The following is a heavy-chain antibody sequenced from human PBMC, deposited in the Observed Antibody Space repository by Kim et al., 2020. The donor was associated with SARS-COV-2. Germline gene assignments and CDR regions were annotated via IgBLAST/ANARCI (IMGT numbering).Heavy chain of an antibody. J-gene: IGHJ3*02. CDR2: ISSSSSYI. CDR1: GFTFSSYS. D-gene: IGHD1-26*01. V-gene: IGHV3-21*01. CDR3: ACGSPAVLAFDI. Sequence: GGSLRLSCAASGFTFSSYSMNWVRQAPGKGLEWVSSISSSSSYIYYADSVKGRFTISRDNAKNSLYLQMNSLRAEDTAVYYCACGSPAVLAFDIWGQGTMVTVSS.